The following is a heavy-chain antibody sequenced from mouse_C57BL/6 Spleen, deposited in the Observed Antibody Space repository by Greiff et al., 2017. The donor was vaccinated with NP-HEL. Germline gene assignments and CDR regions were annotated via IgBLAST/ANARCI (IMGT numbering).Heavy chain of an antibody. CDR2: ISSGGDYI. J-gene: IGHJ2*01. D-gene: IGHD4-1*01. V-gene: IGHV5-9-1*02. CDR3: TRGLTAFDY. Sequence: EVKLMESGEGLVKPGGSLKLSCAASGFTFSSYAMSWVRQTPEKRLEWVAYISSGGDYIYYADTVKGRFTISRDNARNTLYLQMSSLKSEDTAMYYCTRGLTAFDYWGQGTTLTVSS. CDR1: GFTFSSYA.